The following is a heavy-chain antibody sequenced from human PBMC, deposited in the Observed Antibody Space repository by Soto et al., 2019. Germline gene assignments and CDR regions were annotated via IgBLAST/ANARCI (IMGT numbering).Heavy chain of an antibody. CDR3: ASRSRGWYALPYYYYGMDV. V-gene: IGHV3-30-3*01. CDR1: GFTFSSYA. D-gene: IGHD6-19*01. CDR2: ISYDGSNK. J-gene: IGHJ6*02. Sequence: PGGSLRLSCAASGFTFSSYAMHWVRQAPGKGLEWVAVISYDGSNKYYADSVKGRFTISRDNSKNTLYLQMNSLRAEDTAVYYCASRSRGWYALPYYYYGMDVWGQGTTVTVSS.